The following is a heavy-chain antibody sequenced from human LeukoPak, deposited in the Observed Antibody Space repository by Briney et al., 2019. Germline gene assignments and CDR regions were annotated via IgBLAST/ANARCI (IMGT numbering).Heavy chain of an antibody. CDR2: INHSGST. V-gene: IGHV4-34*01. J-gene: IGHJ2*01. Sequence: PSETLSLTCAVYGGSFSGYYWSWIRQPPGKGLEWIGEINHSGSTNYNPSLKSRVTISGDTSKNQFSLKLSSVTAADTAVYYCARDKGLAAAGHWYFDLWGRGTLVTVSS. D-gene: IGHD6-13*01. CDR3: ARDKGLAAAGHWYFDL. CDR1: GGSFSGYY.